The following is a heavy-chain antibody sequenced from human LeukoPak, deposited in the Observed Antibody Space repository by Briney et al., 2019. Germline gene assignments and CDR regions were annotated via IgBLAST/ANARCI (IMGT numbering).Heavy chain of an antibody. Sequence: GGSLRLSCAASGFTFSSFAMSWVRQAPGKGLEWVSAISGGGGSTYYADSVKGRFTISRDNSKNTLYLQMNSLGAEDTAVYYCAKRDWIIVTSTYYYYTDVWGKGTTVTVSS. CDR2: ISGGGGST. CDR3: AKRDWIIVTSTYYYYTDV. D-gene: IGHD5-12*01. J-gene: IGHJ6*03. V-gene: IGHV3-23*01. CDR1: GFTFSSFA.